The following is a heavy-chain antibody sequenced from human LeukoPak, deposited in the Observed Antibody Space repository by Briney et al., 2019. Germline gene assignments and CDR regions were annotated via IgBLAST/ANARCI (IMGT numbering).Heavy chain of an antibody. CDR2: IYYSGST. CDR1: GGSTSSYY. V-gene: IGHV4-59*01. Sequence: SETLSLTCTVSGGSTSSYYWSWIRQPPGKGLEWIGYIYYSGSTNYNPSLKSRVTISVDTSKNQFSLKLSSVTAADTAVYYCARDLGYGSGSPNRIYGMDVWGQGTTVTVSS. CDR3: ARDLGYGSGSPNRIYGMDV. J-gene: IGHJ6*02. D-gene: IGHD3-10*01.